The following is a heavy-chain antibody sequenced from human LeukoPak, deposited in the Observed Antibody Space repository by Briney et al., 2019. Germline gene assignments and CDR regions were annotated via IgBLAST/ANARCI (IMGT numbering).Heavy chain of an antibody. CDR3: AREYYGSGSYYDGYYFDF. J-gene: IGHJ4*02. CDR1: GDTFNSYA. CDR2: IIPAFGTT. Sequence: SVKVSCKVSGDTFNSYAVAWVRQAPGQGLEWMGLIIPAFGTTHYAQRFQGRVTITSDKSTTTAYMELGSLGSEDTAVYYCAREYYGSGSYYDGYYFDFWGQGTLVTVSS. D-gene: IGHD3-10*01. V-gene: IGHV1-69*06.